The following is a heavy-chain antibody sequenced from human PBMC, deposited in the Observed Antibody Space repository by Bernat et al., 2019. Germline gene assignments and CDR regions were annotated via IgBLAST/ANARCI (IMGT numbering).Heavy chain of an antibody. CDR1: GFTVSSKY. J-gene: IGHJ4*02. D-gene: IGHD3-16*01. CDR3: ARVAGGYRYYFDY. CDR2: IYSDGDT. Sequence: EVQLVESGGNLIQPGGSLRLSCAASGFTVSSKYMSWVRQAPGKGLEWVSVIYSDGDTCYAAYVQGRFTICSDSFKHTPYLQMTSLGPEDTAVYYRARVAGGYRYYFDYWGQGALVTVSS. V-gene: IGHV3-53*01.